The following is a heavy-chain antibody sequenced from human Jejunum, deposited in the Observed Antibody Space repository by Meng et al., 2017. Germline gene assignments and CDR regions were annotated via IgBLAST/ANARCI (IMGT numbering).Heavy chain of an antibody. J-gene: IGHJ4*02. Sequence: VQLLQSGPGLLKPSQTLSLSCAISGDSVSSNSAAWNWIRQSPSRGLEWLGRTYYRSKYYNDYALSVKSRITINPDTSKNQFSLQLNSVTPEDTAIYYCARDWGDVRGGFDFWGQGTLVTVSS. V-gene: IGHV6-1*01. D-gene: IGHD3-10*02. CDR2: TYYRSKYYN. CDR3: ARDWGDVRGGFDF. CDR1: GDSVSSNSAA.